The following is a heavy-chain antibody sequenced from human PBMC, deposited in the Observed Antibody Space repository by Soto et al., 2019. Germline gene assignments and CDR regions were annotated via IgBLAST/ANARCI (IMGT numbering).Heavy chain of an antibody. V-gene: IGHV1-8*01. CDR3: ARVYTGMGRYYYGMDV. CDR1: GYTFTSYD. CDR2: MNPNSGNT. J-gene: IGHJ6*02. D-gene: IGHD3-10*01. Sequence: QVQLVQSVAEVKKPGASVKVSCKASGYTFTSYDINWVRQATGQGLEWMGWMNPNSGNTGYAQKFQGRVTMTRNTSISTAYMELSSLRSEDTAVYYCARVYTGMGRYYYGMDVWGQGTTVTVSS.